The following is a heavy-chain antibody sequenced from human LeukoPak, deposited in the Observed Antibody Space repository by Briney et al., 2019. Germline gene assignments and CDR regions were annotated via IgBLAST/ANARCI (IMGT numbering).Heavy chain of an antibody. D-gene: IGHD3-22*01. CDR1: GGSISSYY. V-gene: IGHV4-59*12. CDR3: ARVLGNYYDSSGYLDY. J-gene: IGHJ4*02. Sequence: SETLSLTCTVSGGSISSYYWSWIRQPPGKGLEWIGYIYYSGSTNYNPSLKSRVTISVDKSKNQFSLKLSSVTAADTAVYYCARVLGNYYDSSGYLDYWGQGTLVTVSS. CDR2: IYYSGST.